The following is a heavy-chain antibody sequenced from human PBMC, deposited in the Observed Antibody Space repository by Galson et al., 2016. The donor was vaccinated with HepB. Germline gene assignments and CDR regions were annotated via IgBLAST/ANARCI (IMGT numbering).Heavy chain of an antibody. CDR2: IWYDGSNK. CDR1: GFSFGSYG. V-gene: IGHV3-33*03. J-gene: IGHJ6*02. Sequence: SLRLPCAASGFSFGSYGMHWVSQAPGKGLEWVALIWYDGSNKFYHNYVNGRFTISRNDSKNTLNLQMNSLIAEDTALYYCAKDRLENGAERGLYGMDFWGHGTTVIVSS. CDR3: AKDRLENGAERGLYGMDF. D-gene: IGHD3-16*01.